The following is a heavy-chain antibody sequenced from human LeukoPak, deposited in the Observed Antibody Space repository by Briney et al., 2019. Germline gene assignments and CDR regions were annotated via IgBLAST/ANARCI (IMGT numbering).Heavy chain of an antibody. Sequence: ASVKVSCKASGYTFTSYDINWVRQATGQGLEWMGWMNPNSGNTGYAQKFQGRVIMTRNTSISTAYMELSSLRSEDTAVYYCARALTSRSFYYYYYMDVWGKGTTVTVSS. CDR3: ARALTSRSFYYYYYMDV. CDR2: MNPNSGNT. D-gene: IGHD6-6*01. V-gene: IGHV1-8*01. J-gene: IGHJ6*03. CDR1: GYTFTSYD.